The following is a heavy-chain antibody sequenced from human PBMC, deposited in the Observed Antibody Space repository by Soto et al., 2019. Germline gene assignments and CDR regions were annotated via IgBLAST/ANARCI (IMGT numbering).Heavy chain of an antibody. CDR1: GFTFSSYN. V-gene: IGHV3-48*01. Sequence: EVQLVESGGGLVQPGGSLRLSCAASGFTFSSYNMNWVRQAPGKGLEWVSYISSSGSTIYYADSVKGRFTISRDNAKNSRYLQMNSLRAEDTAVYYCARVAYNYDSSGYFYWGQGTLVTVSS. CDR3: ARVAYNYDSSGYFY. D-gene: IGHD3-22*01. J-gene: IGHJ4*02. CDR2: ISSSGSTI.